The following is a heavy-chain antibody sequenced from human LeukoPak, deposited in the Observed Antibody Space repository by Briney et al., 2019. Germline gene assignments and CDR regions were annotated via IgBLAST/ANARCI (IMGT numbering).Heavy chain of an antibody. CDR3: ARDRGGNSGYYYY. CDR2: INPENGDS. D-gene: IGHD3-22*01. Sequence: AASVKVSCQASGYMFSGYYVHWVRQAPGEGLEWMGWINPENGDSESAQKFLDRVTMTRDPSITTAYMELSGLIAADTAVYYCARDRGGNSGYYYYWGQGTLVTVS. V-gene: IGHV1-2*02. J-gene: IGHJ4*02. CDR1: GYMFSGYY.